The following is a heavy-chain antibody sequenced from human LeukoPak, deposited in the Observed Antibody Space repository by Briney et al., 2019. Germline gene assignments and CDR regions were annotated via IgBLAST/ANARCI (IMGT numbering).Heavy chain of an antibody. CDR3: ARGFGLYYMDV. CDR2: IYHSGST. Sequence: TSETLSLTCAVSGYSISSGYYWGWIRPPPGKGLEWIGIIYHSGSTYYNPSLKSRVTISVDTSKNQFSLKLSSVTAADTAVYYCARGFGLYYMDVWGKGTTVTVSS. V-gene: IGHV4-38-2*01. D-gene: IGHD3-16*01. J-gene: IGHJ6*03. CDR1: GYSISSGYY.